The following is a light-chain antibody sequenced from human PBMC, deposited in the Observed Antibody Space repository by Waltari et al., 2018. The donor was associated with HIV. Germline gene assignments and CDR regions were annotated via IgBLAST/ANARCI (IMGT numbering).Light chain of an antibody. J-gene: IGLJ2*01. CDR1: ELGNKD. CDR2: QSK. V-gene: IGLV3-1*01. CDR3: QAWDSNTAV. Sequence: SYELAQPPSVSVSPGQTAIISCSGDELGNKDACWYQQQPGQSPVLVIFQSKRRPSGILVRFSGSNAGNTATLTISGAQAVDEADYYCQAWDSNTAVFGGGTKLTVL.